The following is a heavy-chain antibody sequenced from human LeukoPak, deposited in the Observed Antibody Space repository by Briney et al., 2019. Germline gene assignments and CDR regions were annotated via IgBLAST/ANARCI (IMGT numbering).Heavy chain of an antibody. D-gene: IGHD5-12*01. CDR1: GFTLSSYG. V-gene: IGHV3-23*01. CDR3: AKVASGYHFDY. Sequence: GGSLRLSCAASGFTLSSYGMSRVRRAPGKGPEWVSGISGSGGNTYYADSVKGRFTISRDNSQNTLYLQMNTLRAEDTAVYYCAKVASGYHFDYWGQGTLVTVSS. J-gene: IGHJ4*02. CDR2: ISGSGGNT.